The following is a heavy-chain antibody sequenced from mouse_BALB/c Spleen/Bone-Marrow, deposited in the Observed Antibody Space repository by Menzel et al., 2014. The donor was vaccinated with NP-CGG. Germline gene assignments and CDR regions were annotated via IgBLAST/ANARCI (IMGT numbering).Heavy chain of an antibody. CDR1: GFTFTGYY. CDR3: ARDGYDDY. J-gene: IGHJ2*01. V-gene: IGHV7-3*02. D-gene: IGHD2-2*01. CDR2: IRNKANGYTT. Sequence: EVKLMESGGGLVQPGGSLILSCATSGFTFTGYYMSWVRQPPGKALEWLGFIRNKANGYTTEYSASVKGRFTISRDNSQSILYLQMNTLRAEDSATYYCARDGYDDYWGQGTTLTVSS.